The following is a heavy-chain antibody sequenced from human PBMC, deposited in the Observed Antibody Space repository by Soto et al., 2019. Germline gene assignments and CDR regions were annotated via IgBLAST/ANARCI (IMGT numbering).Heavy chain of an antibody. CDR3: ARDIAAAGPGYYYYYMDV. V-gene: IGHV3-21*01. D-gene: IGHD6-13*01. CDR2: ISSSGSYI. CDR1: GFTFSSYS. Sequence: GGSLRLSCAASGFTFSSYSMNWVRQAPGKGLEWVSSISSSGSYIYYADSLKGRFTISRDNAKNSLYLQMNSLRAEDTAAYYCARDIAAAGPGYYYYYMDVWGKGTTVTVSS. J-gene: IGHJ6*03.